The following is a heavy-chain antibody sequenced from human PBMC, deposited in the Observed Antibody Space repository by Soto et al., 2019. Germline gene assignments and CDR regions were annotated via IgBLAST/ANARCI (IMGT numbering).Heavy chain of an antibody. D-gene: IGHD3-10*01. Sequence: GESLKISCEASGYIFTSYRIAWVRQMPGKGLEWMGMIYPGDSDTRYSPSFQGQITISADKSINTVYLQWSSLKASDTAIYYCARFGWNFYKTEDVWGQGTTVTVSS. CDR2: IYPGDSDT. CDR1: GYIFTSYR. CDR3: ARFGWNFYKTEDV. J-gene: IGHJ6*02. V-gene: IGHV5-51*01.